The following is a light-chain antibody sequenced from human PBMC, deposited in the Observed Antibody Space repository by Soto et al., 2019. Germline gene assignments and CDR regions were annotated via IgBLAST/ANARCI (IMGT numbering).Light chain of an antibody. CDR3: SSYAGSDNVA. CDR2: EVS. Sequence: QSVLTQPPSASGSPGQSVTISCTGTSSDIGGYNYVSWYQQHPGKAPKLIIYEVSKRPSGVPDRFSGSKSGNTASLTVSGLHPEDEADYYCSSYAGSDNVAFGGGTKLTVL. J-gene: IGLJ2*01. CDR1: SSDIGGYNY. V-gene: IGLV2-8*01.